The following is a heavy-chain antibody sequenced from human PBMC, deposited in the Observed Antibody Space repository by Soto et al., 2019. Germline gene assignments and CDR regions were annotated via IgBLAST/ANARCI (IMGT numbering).Heavy chain of an antibody. CDR3: AALPIYGSGSSDYYYYGMDV. D-gene: IGHD3-10*01. V-gene: IGHV1-58*01. CDR2: IVVGSGNT. J-gene: IGHJ6*02. Sequence: XSSAVQWVRQARGQRLELIGWIVVGSGNTNYAQKFQERVTITRDMSTSTAYMELSSLRSEDTAVYYCAALPIYGSGSSDYYYYGMDVWGQGTTVTVSS. CDR1: XSSA.